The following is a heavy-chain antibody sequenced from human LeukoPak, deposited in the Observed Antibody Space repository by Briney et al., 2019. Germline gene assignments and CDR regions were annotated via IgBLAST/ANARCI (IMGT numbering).Heavy chain of an antibody. CDR1: GYTFTTYA. CDR2: IKTDNGDT. V-gene: IGHV1-3*03. D-gene: IGHD1-26*01. CDR3: ARRGGNTNFDY. Sequence: ASVKVSCKASGYTFTTYAIHWVRQAPGQRLEWMGGIKTDNGDTKYSQEFQGRVTITRDTSASTAYMELSSLRSEDMGVYYCARRGGNTNFDYWGQGTLVTVSS. J-gene: IGHJ4*02.